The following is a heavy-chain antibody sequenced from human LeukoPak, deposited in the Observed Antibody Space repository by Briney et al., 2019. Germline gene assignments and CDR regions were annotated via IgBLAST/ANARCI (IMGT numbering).Heavy chain of an antibody. CDR3: ARYRVYYYDSSGQLDY. J-gene: IGHJ4*02. CDR2: ISVSGGTT. V-gene: IGHV3-23*01. Sequence: GGSLRLSCAASGFTFNNYAMSWVRQAPGKGLECVSIISVSGGTTYYADSGKGRFTNSRDNSKNTLYLQMNSLRAEDTAGYYCARYRVYYYDSSGQLDYWGQGTLVTVSS. D-gene: IGHD3-22*01. CDR1: GFTFNNYA.